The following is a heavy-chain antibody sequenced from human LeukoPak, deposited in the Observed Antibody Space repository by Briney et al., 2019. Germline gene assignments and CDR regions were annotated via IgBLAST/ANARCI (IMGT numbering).Heavy chain of an antibody. CDR2: ISYDGSNK. Sequence: GGSLRLSCAASGFTFSSYAMHWVRQAPGKGLEWVAVISYDGSNKYYADCVKGRFTISRDNSKNTLYLQMNSLRAEDTAVYYCARESYNWTLWGGVYYFDYWGQGTLVTVSS. CDR3: ARESYNWTLWGGVYYFDY. J-gene: IGHJ4*02. V-gene: IGHV3-30-3*01. CDR1: GFTFSSYA. D-gene: IGHD1-20*01.